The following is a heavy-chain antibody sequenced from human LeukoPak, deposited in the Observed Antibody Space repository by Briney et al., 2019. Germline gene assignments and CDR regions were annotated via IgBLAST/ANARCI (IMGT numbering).Heavy chain of an antibody. Sequence: SETLSLTCAVYGGSFSGYYWSWLRQSPGKGLEWIGEINHSGSTNYNPSLKSRVTISVDTSKNQFSLKLSPVTAPDTAVYYCARAPQGSLFRFDYWGQGTLVTVSS. V-gene: IGHV4-34*01. CDR2: INHSGST. CDR3: ARAPQGSLFRFDY. D-gene: IGHD3-3*01. J-gene: IGHJ4*02. CDR1: GGSFSGYY.